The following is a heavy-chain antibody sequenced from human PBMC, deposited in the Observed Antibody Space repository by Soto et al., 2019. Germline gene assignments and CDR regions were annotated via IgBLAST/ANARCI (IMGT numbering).Heavy chain of an antibody. CDR1: GGTFSSYA. J-gene: IGHJ6*02. Sequence: QVQLVQSGAEVKKPGSSVKVSCKASGGTFSSYAISWVRQAPGQGLEWMGGIIPILGTANYAQKFHGRVTITADESTSTAYMELSSLRSEDTAVYYCARDKGIAVASLPSYYYGMDVWGQGTTVTVSS. CDR3: ARDKGIAVASLPSYYYGMDV. D-gene: IGHD6-19*01. V-gene: IGHV1-69*01. CDR2: IIPILGTA.